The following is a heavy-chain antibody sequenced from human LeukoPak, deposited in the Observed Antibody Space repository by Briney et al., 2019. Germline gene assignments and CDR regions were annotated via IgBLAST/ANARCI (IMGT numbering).Heavy chain of an antibody. CDR3: VRLRRNSDTSGFYYYYDF. Sequence: GGSLRLSCLASGYTFSSYSINWVRQAPGKGLEWVSSISVRGNYIYYADSVRGRFRISRDDARDSLFLEMNSLRAEDTAVYYCVRLRRNSDTSGFYYYYDFWGQGTRVTVSS. D-gene: IGHD3-22*01. CDR1: GYTFSSYS. CDR2: ISVRGNYI. J-gene: IGHJ4*02. V-gene: IGHV3-21*01.